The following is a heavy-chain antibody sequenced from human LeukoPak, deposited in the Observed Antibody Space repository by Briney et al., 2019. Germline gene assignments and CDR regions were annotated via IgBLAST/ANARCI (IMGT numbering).Heavy chain of an antibody. Sequence: PSETLSLTCTVSGGSISSYYWSWIRQPPGKGLEWIWYIYYSGSTNYNPSLRSRVTISVDTSKNQFSLNLSSVTAADSSWLEGNYWGQGTLVTVSS. CDR3: NY. J-gene: IGHJ4*02. V-gene: IGHV4-59*08. D-gene: IGHD6-13*01. CDR2: IYYSGST. CDR1: GGSISSYY.